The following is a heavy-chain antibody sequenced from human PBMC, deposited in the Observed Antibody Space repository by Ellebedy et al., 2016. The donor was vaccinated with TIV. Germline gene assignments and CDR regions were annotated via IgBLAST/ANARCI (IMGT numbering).Heavy chain of an antibody. D-gene: IGHD2-21*01. CDR2: ISNNGGST. Sequence: PGGSLRLSCSASGLTFSNYAMHWVRQAPGKGLEYVSAISNNGGSTYYADSVKGRFTISRDNSKNTLYLQMSSLGAEDTAVYYCVPRMVVAFEYWGQGTLVTVSS. V-gene: IGHV3-64D*09. CDR3: VPRMVVAFEY. J-gene: IGHJ4*02. CDR1: GLTFSNYA.